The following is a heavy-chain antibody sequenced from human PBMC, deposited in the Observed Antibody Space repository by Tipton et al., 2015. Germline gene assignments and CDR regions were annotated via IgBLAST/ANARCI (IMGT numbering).Heavy chain of an antibody. CDR1: AYSISSDNQ. J-gene: IGHJ4*02. Sequence: TLSHTCAVSAYSISSDNQWGWIRQPQGKGLEWIGSISHSGNTYYNPTLKSRVTMSRDTPKNQFSLKLTSVTAADTAVYYCACQDYDCLTRDYQTVDYWCQGTLVTVSS. CDR2: ISHSGNT. V-gene: IGHV4-38-2*01. CDR3: ACQDYDCLTRDYQTVDY. D-gene: IGHD3-9*01.